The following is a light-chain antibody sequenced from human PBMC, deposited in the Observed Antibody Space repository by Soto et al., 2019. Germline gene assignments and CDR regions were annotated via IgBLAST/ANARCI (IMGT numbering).Light chain of an antibody. CDR2: GAS. CDR1: QSVSSSY. J-gene: IGKJ1*01. V-gene: IGKV3D-15*01. CDR3: QQYNNRPPRT. Sequence: EIVLTQSPGTLSLSPGERATLSCRASQSVSSSYLAWYQQKPGQAPRLLIYGASSRATGIPARFSGSGSGTEFTLTISSLQSEDFAVYYCQQYNNRPPRTLGQGTKVDI.